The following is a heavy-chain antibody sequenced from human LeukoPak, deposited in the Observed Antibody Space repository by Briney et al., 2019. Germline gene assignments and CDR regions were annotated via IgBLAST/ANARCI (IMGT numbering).Heavy chain of an antibody. V-gene: IGHV3-7*01. Sequence: GGSLRRSCAASGFTCSHYWRTWVRQAPGKGLEWVAQINQDGSEEYYMDSVKARFTISRDNAKNSVFLQMNSLRAEDTAVYYCVRDGGVSGYDLLDYWGQGTLVTVSS. CDR3: VRDGGVSGYDLLDY. CDR1: GFTCSHYW. J-gene: IGHJ4*02. D-gene: IGHD5-12*01. CDR2: INQDGSEE.